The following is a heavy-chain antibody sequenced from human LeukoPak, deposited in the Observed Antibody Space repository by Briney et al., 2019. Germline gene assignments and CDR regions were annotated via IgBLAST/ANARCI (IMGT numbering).Heavy chain of an antibody. D-gene: IGHD2-15*01. CDR3: ASESQFCSGGSCSPFDY. CDR1: GYTFTSYA. CDR2: XNAGNGNT. J-gene: IGHJ4*02. Sequence: ASVXVXXXASGYTFTSYAMHWVRQAXGQRLEXXGWXNAGNGNTKYSQKFQGRVTITRDTSASTAYMELSSLRSEDTAVYYCASESQFCSGGSCSPFDYWGQGTLVTVSS. V-gene: IGHV1-3*01.